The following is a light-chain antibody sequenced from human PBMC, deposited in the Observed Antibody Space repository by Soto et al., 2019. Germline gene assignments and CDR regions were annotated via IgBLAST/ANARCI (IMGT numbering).Light chain of an antibody. CDR2: GAS. Sequence: EIVLTQSPGTLSLSPGDRATLSCRASQSVSSNFLSWYQQKPGQAHRLLIYGASIRATGIPDRFSGSGSGTDFTLTIRRLEPEDFAMYFCHQYGSSPRTFGQGTKVEI. V-gene: IGKV3-20*01. CDR3: HQYGSSPRT. J-gene: IGKJ1*01. CDR1: QSVSSNF.